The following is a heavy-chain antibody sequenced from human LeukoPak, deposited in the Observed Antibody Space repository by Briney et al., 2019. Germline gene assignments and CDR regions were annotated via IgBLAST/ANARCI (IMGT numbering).Heavy chain of an antibody. CDR1: GGSISSSSYN. J-gene: IGHJ5*02. Sequence: PETLSLTCTVSGGSISSSSYNWGRIRQPPGKGLEWIGSIYYSGSTYYNPSLKSRVTISVDTSKNQFSLKLSSVTAADTAVYYCARRESNWFDPWGQGTLVTVSS. CDR2: IYYSGST. V-gene: IGHV4-39*01. CDR3: ARRESNWFDP.